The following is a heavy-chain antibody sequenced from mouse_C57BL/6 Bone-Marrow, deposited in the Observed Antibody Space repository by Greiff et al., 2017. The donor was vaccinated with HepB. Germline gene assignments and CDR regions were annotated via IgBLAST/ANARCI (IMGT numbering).Heavy chain of an antibody. Sequence: VQLKESGPVLVKPGASVKMSCKASGYTFTDYYMNWVKQSHGKSLEWIGVINPYNGGTSYNQKFKGKATLTVDKSSSTAYMELNSLTSEDSAVYYCARSELRYFDYWGQGTTLTVSS. CDR1: GYTFTDYY. J-gene: IGHJ2*01. CDR2: INPYNGGT. V-gene: IGHV1-19*01. CDR3: ARSELRYFDY. D-gene: IGHD1-3*01.